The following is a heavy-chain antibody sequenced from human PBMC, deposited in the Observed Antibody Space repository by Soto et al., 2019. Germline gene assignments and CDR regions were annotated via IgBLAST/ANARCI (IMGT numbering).Heavy chain of an antibody. V-gene: IGHV3-15*01. J-gene: IGHJ6*02. CDR2: IKSITDGGTT. Sequence: PGGSLRLSCAASGITFSNAWMTWVRQAPGKGLEWVGRIKSITDGGTTDYAAPVKGRFTISRDDSKDTLYLQMNNLRTEDTAVYHCTTDSADIVVVPATFGMVVWGQGTKVTVYS. CDR1: GITFSNAW. CDR3: TTDSADIVVVPATFGMVV. D-gene: IGHD2-2*01.